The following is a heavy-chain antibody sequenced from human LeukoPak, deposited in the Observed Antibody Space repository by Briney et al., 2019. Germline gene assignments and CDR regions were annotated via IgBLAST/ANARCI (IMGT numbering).Heavy chain of an antibody. J-gene: IGHJ4*02. CDR2: IYYSGST. CDR3: ARDRSRDGYNLAY. D-gene: IGHD5-24*01. CDR1: GGSISSYY. V-gene: IGHV4-59*01. Sequence: SETLSLTCTVSGGSISSYYWNWIRQPPGKGLEWIGYIYYSGSTNYNPSLKSRVTISVDTTKNQFPLKLSSVTAADTAVYYCARDRSRDGYNLAYWGQGTLVTVSP.